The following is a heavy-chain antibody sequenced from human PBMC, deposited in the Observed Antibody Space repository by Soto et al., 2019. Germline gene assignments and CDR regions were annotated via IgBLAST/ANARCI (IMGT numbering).Heavy chain of an antibody. CDR3: ALRSMAVVPEY. CDR1: GVSISSYY. D-gene: IGHD3-22*01. Sequence: QVQLQESGPGLVKPSETLSLTCAVSGVSISSYYCMWIRQPPVKGLESIGYLYYGRSANYNPSLKSRVPLSVDTSTNQCSLTLSSMTAADTAVYYCALRSMAVVPEYWGQGTLGTVSS. CDR2: LYYGRSA. V-gene: IGHV4-59*01. J-gene: IGHJ4*02.